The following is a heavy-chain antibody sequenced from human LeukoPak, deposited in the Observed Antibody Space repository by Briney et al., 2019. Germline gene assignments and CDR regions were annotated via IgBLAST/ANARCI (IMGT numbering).Heavy chain of an antibody. J-gene: IGHJ4*02. D-gene: IGHD6-13*01. CDR1: GFSFSNYG. CDR2: IYSGGST. Sequence: GGSLRLSCAASGFSFSNYGMHWVRQAPGKGLEWVSVIYSGGSTYYADSVKGRFTISRDNSKNTLYLQMNSLRAEDTAVYYCARVSQQLAFDYWGQGTLVTVSS. CDR3: ARVSQQLAFDY. V-gene: IGHV3-53*01.